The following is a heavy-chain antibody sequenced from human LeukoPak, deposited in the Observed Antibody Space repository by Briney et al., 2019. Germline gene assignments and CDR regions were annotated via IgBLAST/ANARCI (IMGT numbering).Heavy chain of an antibody. Sequence: GRSLRPSCAASGFTFNTSGMHWVRQAPGKGLEWVSSISTSSSYIYYADSVKGRFTISRDNAKNSLYLQMNSLRAEDTAVYYCASRELYCSSTTCSAPWGQGTLVTVSS. D-gene: IGHD2-2*01. J-gene: IGHJ5*02. CDR2: ISTSSSYI. CDR1: GFTFNTSG. V-gene: IGHV3-21*01. CDR3: ASRELYCSSTTCSAP.